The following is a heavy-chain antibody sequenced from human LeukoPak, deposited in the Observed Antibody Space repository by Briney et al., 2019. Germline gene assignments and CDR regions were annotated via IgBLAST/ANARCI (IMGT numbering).Heavy chain of an antibody. V-gene: IGHV1-69*13. Sequence: ASVKVSCKASGGTFSSYAISWVRQAPGQGLEWMGGIIPIFGTANYAQKFQGRVTITADESTSTGYMELSSLRSEDTAVYYCARGTQGYCSSTSCYIPDDYWGQGTLVTVSS. J-gene: IGHJ4*02. CDR1: GGTFSSYA. CDR2: IIPIFGTA. D-gene: IGHD2-2*02. CDR3: ARGTQGYCSSTSCYIPDDY.